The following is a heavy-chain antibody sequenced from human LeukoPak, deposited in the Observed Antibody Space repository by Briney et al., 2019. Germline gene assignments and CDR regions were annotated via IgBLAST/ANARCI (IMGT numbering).Heavy chain of an antibody. CDR3: ASLSDAAMVRLDY. J-gene: IGHJ4*02. CDR1: GFTFSNYW. D-gene: IGHD5-18*01. Sequence: PGGSLRLSCAASGFTFSNYWMNWVRQAPGKGLEWVANIEEDGSQIYYVDSVKGRFTTSRDNAKNTLYLQMNSLRAEDTAVYYCASLSDAAMVRLDYWGQGTLVTVSS. CDR2: IEEDGSQI. V-gene: IGHV3-7*01.